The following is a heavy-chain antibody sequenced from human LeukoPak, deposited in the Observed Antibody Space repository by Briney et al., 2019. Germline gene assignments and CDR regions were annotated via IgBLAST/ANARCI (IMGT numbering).Heavy chain of an antibody. CDR2: ISGSGGST. D-gene: IGHD3-3*01. CDR3: ARARSGYFRFDY. Sequence: PGGSLRLSCAASGFTFSSYAMSWVRQAPGKGLEWVSAISGSGGSTYYADSVKGRFTISRDNSKNTLYLQMNSLRAEDTAVYYCARARSGYFRFDYWGQGTLVTVSS. J-gene: IGHJ4*02. V-gene: IGHV3-23*01. CDR1: GFTFSSYA.